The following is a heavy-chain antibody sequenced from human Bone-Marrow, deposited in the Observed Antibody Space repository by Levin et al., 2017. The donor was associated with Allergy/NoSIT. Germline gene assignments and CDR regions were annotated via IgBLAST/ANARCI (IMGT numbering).Heavy chain of an antibody. CDR1: GFSFSNYV. Sequence: PGGSLRLSCAASGFSFSNYVLSWVRQAPGKGLEWVSLITGSGDRTYYSDSVKGRFTISRDNSKNTLYLQMNSLRAEDTAVYSCAKGRYFGSGSYLNSFDYWGRGTLVTVSS. J-gene: IGHJ4*01. CDR2: ITGSGDRT. D-gene: IGHD3-10*01. V-gene: IGHV3-23*01. CDR3: AKGRYFGSGSYLNSFDY.